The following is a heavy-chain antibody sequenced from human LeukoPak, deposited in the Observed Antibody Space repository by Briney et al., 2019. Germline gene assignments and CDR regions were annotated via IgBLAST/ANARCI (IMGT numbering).Heavy chain of an antibody. CDR3: ARQLRDGIAAAGTGSEFLNWFDP. Sequence: GESLKISCKGSGYSFTSYWIGWVRQMPGKGLEWMGIIYPGDSDTRYSPSFQGQVTISADKSISTAYLQWSSLKASDTAMYYCARQLRDGIAAAGTGSEFLNWFDPWGQGTLVTVSS. V-gene: IGHV5-51*01. D-gene: IGHD6-13*01. CDR2: IYPGDSDT. CDR1: GYSFTSYW. J-gene: IGHJ5*02.